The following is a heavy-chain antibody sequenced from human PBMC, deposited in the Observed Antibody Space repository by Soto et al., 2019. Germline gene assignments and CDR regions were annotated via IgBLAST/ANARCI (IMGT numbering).Heavy chain of an antibody. D-gene: IGHD3-9*01. J-gene: IGHJ6*02. CDR1: GDSISGYY. CDR2: IYYSGGT. Sequence: SETLSLTCTVSGDSISGYYWSWIRQPPGKGLEWIGYIYYSGGTNYNPSLMSRVNLSVDTSKSQFSLKLSSVTAADTAVYYCARLRGLRYFDWLGYFCHALDVWGQRTKVTVSS. CDR3: ARLRGLRYFDWLGYFCHALDV. V-gene: IGHV4-59*08.